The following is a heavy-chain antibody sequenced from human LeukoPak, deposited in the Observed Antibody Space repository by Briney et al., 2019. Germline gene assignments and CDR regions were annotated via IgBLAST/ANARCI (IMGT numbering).Heavy chain of an antibody. J-gene: IGHJ4*02. CDR3: ARLSAPGAWLAPFDY. D-gene: IGHD6-19*01. V-gene: IGHV4-38-2*01. Sequence: SETLSLTCPVSGYSISSGYYWGWIRQPPGKGLEWIGYIYHSGSTYYNPSLKSRVTISVDRSKNQFSLKLSSVTAADTAVYYCARLSAPGAWLAPFDYWGQGTLVTVSS. CDR1: GYSISSGYY. CDR2: IYHSGST.